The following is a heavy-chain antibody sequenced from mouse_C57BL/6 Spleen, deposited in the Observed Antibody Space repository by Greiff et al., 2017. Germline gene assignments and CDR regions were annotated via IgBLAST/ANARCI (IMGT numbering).Heavy chain of an antibody. J-gene: IGHJ3*01. CDR1: GYTFTSYW. CDR2: IDPSDSYT. Sequence: VQLQQPGAELVMPGASVKLSCKASGYTFTSYWMHWVKQRPGQGLEWIGEIDPSDSYTNYNQKFKGKSTLTVDKSSSTAYMQLSSLTSEDSAVYYCARSNDYDAIAYWGQGTLVTVSA. CDR3: ARSNDYDAIAY. D-gene: IGHD2-4*01. V-gene: IGHV1-69*01.